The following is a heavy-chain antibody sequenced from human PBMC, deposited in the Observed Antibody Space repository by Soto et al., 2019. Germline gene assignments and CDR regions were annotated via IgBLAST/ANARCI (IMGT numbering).Heavy chain of an antibody. J-gene: IGHJ5*02. D-gene: IGHD4-4*01. Sequence: SETLSLTCTVSGGSISSYYWSWIRQPPGKGLEWIGYIYYSGSTNYNPSLKSRVTISVDTSKNQFSLKLSSVAAADTAVYYCARLQARWFDPWGQGTLVTVSS. CDR3: ARLQARWFDP. CDR1: GGSISSYY. CDR2: IYYSGST. V-gene: IGHV4-59*01.